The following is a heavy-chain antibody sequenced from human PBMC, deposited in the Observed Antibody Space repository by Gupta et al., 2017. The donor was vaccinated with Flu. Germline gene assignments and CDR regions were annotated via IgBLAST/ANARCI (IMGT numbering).Heavy chain of an antibody. Sequence: RRYSMNWVRQVPGKGLEWVSGISDNGYHTYSTDSLRGRFTISRDNAKNSLYLQMNSLRGDDTGVYYCARGDIANWLDPWGQGTLVTVAS. V-gene: IGHV3-21*01. CDR3: ARGDIANWLDP. J-gene: IGHJ5*02. CDR2: ISDNGYHT. CDR1: RRYS.